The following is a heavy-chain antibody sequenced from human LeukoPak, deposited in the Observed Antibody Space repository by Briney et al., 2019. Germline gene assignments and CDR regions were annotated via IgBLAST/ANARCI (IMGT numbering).Heavy chain of an antibody. CDR2: IYYSGST. Sequence: PSETLSLTCPVAAGSISSSSYYWGWIRQPPGKGLEWIGSIYYSGSTYYNASLKSRVTISVDTSKNQCSLKLSSVTAADTAVYYCARRMVRGVIKGYYMDVWGKGATVTVSS. J-gene: IGHJ6*03. CDR3: ARRMVRGVIKGYYMDV. V-gene: IGHV4-39*01. CDR1: AGSISSSSYY. D-gene: IGHD3-10*01.